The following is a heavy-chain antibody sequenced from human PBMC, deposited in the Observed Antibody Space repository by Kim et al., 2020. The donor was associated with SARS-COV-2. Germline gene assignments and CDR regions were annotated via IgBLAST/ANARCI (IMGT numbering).Heavy chain of an antibody. CDR2: IYYSGST. V-gene: IGHV4-59*08. CDR1: GGSISSYY. CDR3: ARGGPAHQYYDILTGYGWASYYGRDV. J-gene: IGHJ6*02. Sequence: SETLSLTCTVSGGSISSYYWSWIRQPPGKGLEWIGYIYYSGSTNYNPSLKSRVTISVDTSKNQFSLKLSSVTAADTAVYYCARGGPAHQYYDILTGYGWASYYGRDVWGQGTTVTVSS. D-gene: IGHD3-9*01.